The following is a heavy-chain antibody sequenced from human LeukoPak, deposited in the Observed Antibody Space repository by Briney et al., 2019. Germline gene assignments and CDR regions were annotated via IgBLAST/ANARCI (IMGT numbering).Heavy chain of an antibody. V-gene: IGHV3-11*01. D-gene: IGHD3-3*01. CDR3: ARDRDPFWSGSNWFDP. CDR2: ISSSGSTI. J-gene: IGHJ5*02. Sequence: PGGSLRLSCAASGFTFSDYYMSWIRQAPGKGLEWVSYISSSGSTIYYADSVKGRFTISRDNAKNSLYLQMNSLRAEDTAVYYCARDRDPFWSGSNWFDPWGQGTLVTVSS. CDR1: GFTFSDYY.